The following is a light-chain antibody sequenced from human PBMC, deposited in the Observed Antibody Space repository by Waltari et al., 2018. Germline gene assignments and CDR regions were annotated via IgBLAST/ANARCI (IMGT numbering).Light chain of an antibody. J-gene: IGLJ3*02. CDR1: SLRTSY. CDR2: GKE. CDR3: HSRKGSDNQVV. V-gene: IGLV3-19*01. Sequence: SSELTQGPDVSVALGQTVKITCHGDSLRTSYASWYQVKTGQAPVLVLFGKEKRPSGIPDRISGYSSGTTSSLTITGAQAEDEADYYCHSRKGSDNQVVFGGGTKLTVL.